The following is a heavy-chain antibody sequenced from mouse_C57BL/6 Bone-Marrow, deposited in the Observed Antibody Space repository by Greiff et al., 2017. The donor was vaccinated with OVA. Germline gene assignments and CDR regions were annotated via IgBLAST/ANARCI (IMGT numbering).Heavy chain of an antibody. Sequence: VQLQQSGPVLVKPGASVKMSCKASGYTFTDYYMNWVKQSHGKSLEWIGVINPYNGGTSYNQKFKGKATLTVDKSSSTAYMELNSLTSEDSAVYYCARGGSSFLDYWGQGTSVTVSS. CDR3: ARGGSSFLDY. CDR1: GYTFTDYY. V-gene: IGHV1-19*01. CDR2: INPYNGGT. J-gene: IGHJ4*01. D-gene: IGHD1-1*01.